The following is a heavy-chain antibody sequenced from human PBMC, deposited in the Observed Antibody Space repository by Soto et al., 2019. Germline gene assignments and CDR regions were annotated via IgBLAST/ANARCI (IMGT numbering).Heavy chain of an antibody. J-gene: IGHJ6*02. V-gene: IGHV1-58*01. CDR1: GFSLTSSA. Sequence: SVKVSCKASGFSLTSSAVHVVRQTRGQRLEWIGWIVVGSGNTNYAQKFQERVTITRDMSTSTAYMELSSLRSEDTAVYYCAAPITIFGVVTENYYYYGMDVWGQGTTVTVSS. D-gene: IGHD3-3*01. CDR2: IVVGSGNT. CDR3: AAPITIFGVVTENYYYYGMDV.